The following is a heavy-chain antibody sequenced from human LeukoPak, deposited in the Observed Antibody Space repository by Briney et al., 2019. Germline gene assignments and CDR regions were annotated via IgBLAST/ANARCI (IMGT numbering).Heavy chain of an antibody. D-gene: IGHD1-26*01. CDR1: GYTFRNYG. Sequence: ASVKVSCKASGYTFRNYGISWVRQAPGQGLEWMGWISAYNGNTKYAQKLQGRVTMTTDTSTNTAYMELRSLRFDDTAVYYCARDTEWELNPDYFDYWGQGTLVAVSS. CDR2: ISAYNGNT. CDR3: ARDTEWELNPDYFDY. V-gene: IGHV1-18*01. J-gene: IGHJ4*02.